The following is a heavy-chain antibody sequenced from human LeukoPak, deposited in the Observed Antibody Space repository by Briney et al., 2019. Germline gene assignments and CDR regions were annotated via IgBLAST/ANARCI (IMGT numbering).Heavy chain of an antibody. CDR2: INPSGGST. CDR3: AKDRRRDYYDSSGSHRPGAFDI. CDR1: GYTFTSYY. D-gene: IGHD3-22*01. J-gene: IGHJ3*02. V-gene: IGHV1-46*01. Sequence: GASVKVSCKASGYTFTSYYMHWVRQAPGQGLEWMGIINPSGGSTSYAQKFQGRVTMTRDTSTSTVYMELSSLRSEDTAVYYCAKDRRRDYYDSSGSHRPGAFDIWGQGTMVTVSS.